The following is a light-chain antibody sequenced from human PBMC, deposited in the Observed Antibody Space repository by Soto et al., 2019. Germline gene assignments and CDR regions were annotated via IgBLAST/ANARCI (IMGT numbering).Light chain of an antibody. CDR2: AAS. Sequence: DIHLTQSPSFLSASVGDRVTIHCRASQGIASSLAWYQQNAGKAPKLLIYAASTLESGVPSRFSGSGSGTEFTLTISSLQPEDFAIYYCQQFNSYPLTFGGGTKVEIK. V-gene: IGKV1-9*01. CDR3: QQFNSYPLT. CDR1: QGIASS. J-gene: IGKJ4*01.